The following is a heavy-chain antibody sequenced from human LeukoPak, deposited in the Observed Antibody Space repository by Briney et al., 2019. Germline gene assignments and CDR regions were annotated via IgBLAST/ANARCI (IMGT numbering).Heavy chain of an antibody. V-gene: IGHV4-59*01. D-gene: IGHD6-13*01. J-gene: IGHJ6*03. Sequence: SETLSLTCTVSSGSISSYYWSWIRQPPGKGLEWIGYIYYSGSTNYNPSLKSRVTISVDTSKNQFSLKLSSVTAADTAVYYCARNAAAGTVYYYYYMDVWGKGTTVTISS. CDR1: SGSISSYY. CDR2: IYYSGST. CDR3: ARNAAAGTVYYYYYMDV.